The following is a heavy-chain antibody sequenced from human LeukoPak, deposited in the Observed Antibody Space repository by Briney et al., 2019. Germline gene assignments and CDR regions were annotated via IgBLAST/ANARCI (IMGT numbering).Heavy chain of an antibody. CDR3: SRDGKEGDNSGFDI. D-gene: IGHD3-22*01. CDR2: IKQDGSEK. J-gene: IGHJ3*02. Sequence: GGSLRLSCAASGFTFSTYWMSWVRQAPGKWLELVANIKQDGSEKYYVDSVKGRFTISRDNAKNSLYLQVNRLRAEDTAVYHCSRDGKEGDNSGFDIWGQGTMVTVAS. CDR1: GFTFSTYW. V-gene: IGHV3-7*03.